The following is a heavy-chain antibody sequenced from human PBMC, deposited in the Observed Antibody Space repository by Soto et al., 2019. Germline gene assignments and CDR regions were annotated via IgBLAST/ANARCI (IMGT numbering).Heavy chain of an antibody. D-gene: IGHD1-26*01. CDR1: GFTFSSYA. Sequence: GGSLRLSCAASGFTFSSYAMSWVRQAPGKGLGWVSAICGSGGSTYYADSVKGRFTISRDNSKNTLYLQMNSLRAEDTAVYYCAKNLVGATGNDVYWGQGPLVTVSS. CDR2: ICGSGGST. V-gene: IGHV3-23*01. J-gene: IGHJ4*02. CDR3: AKNLVGATGNDVY.